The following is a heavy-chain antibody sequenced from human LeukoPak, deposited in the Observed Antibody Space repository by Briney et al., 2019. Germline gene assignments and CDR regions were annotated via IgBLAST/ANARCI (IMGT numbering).Heavy chain of an antibody. CDR1: GYTFTGYY. J-gene: IGHJ2*01. V-gene: IGHV1-2*06. Sequence: GASVKVSCKASGYTFTGYYMHWVRQAPGQGLEWMGRINPNSGGTNYAQKFQGRVTMTRDTSISTAYMELSRLRADDTAVYYCAREAKDWYFDLWGRGTLVTVSS. CDR2: INPNSGGT. CDR3: AREAKDWYFDL.